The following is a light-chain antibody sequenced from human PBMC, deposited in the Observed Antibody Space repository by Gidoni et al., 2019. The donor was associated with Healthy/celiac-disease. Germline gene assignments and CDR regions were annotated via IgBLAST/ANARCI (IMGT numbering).Light chain of an antibody. CDR3: QQRSNWPPQYT. CDR2: DAS. Sequence: EIVLTQSPATLSLSPGARATLSCRASQLVSSYFSWYQQNPGQAPRLLIYDASNRATGIPARFSGSGSGTDFTPTISSLEPEDFAVYYCQQRSNWPPQYTFGQGTQLEIK. CDR1: QLVSSY. J-gene: IGKJ2*01. V-gene: IGKV3-11*01.